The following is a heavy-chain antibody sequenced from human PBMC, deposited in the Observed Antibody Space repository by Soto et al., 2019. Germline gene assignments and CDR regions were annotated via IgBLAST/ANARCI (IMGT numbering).Heavy chain of an antibody. CDR2: IYYSGST. J-gene: IGHJ4*02. Sequence: SETLSLTCTVSGGSISSYYWSWIRQPPGKGLEWIGYIYYSGSTNYNPSLKSRVTISVDTSKNQFSLKLSSVTAADTAVYYCARAAYYYDTRPFDYWGQGTLVTVSS. D-gene: IGHD3-22*01. CDR1: GGSISSYY. V-gene: IGHV4-59*01. CDR3: ARAAYYYDTRPFDY.